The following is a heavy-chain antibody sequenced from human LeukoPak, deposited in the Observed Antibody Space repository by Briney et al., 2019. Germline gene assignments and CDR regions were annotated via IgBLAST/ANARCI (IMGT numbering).Heavy chain of an antibody. CDR1: GYTFTSYG. J-gene: IGHJ4*02. CDR2: ISAYNGNT. Sequence: ASVNVSCKASGYTFTSYGISWVRQAPGQGLEWMGWISAYNGNTNYAQKLQGRVTMTTDTSTSTAYMELRSLRSDDTAVYYCARAGRLGYYDILTGYSPKPFDYWGQGTLVTVSS. V-gene: IGHV1-18*01. CDR3: ARAGRLGYYDILTGYSPKPFDY. D-gene: IGHD3-9*01.